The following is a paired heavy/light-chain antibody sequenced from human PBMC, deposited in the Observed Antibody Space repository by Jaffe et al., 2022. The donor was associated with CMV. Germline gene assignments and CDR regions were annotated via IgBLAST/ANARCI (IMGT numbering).Heavy chain of an antibody. CDR3: ARDTKDIVVVPAARKYYYYYMDV. V-gene: IGHV3-74*01. J-gene: IGHJ6*03. Sequence: EVQLVESGGGLVQPGGSLRLSCAASGFTFSSYWMHWVRQAPGKGLVWVSRINSDGSSTSYADSVKGRFTISRDNAKNTLYLQMNSLRAEDTAVYYCARDTKDIVVVPAARKYYYYYMDVWGKGTTVTVSS. CDR1: GFTFSSYW. CDR2: INSDGSST. D-gene: IGHD2-2*01.
Light chain of an antibody. V-gene: IGKV6-21*02. CDR2: YAS. CDR1: QSIGSS. CDR3: HQSSSLPFT. J-gene: IGKJ3*01. Sequence: EIVLTQSPDFQSVTPKEKVTITCRASQSIGSSLHWYQQKPDQSPKLLIKYASQSISGVPSRFSGSGSGTDFTLTINSLEAEDAATYYCHQSSSLPFTFGPGTKVDIK.